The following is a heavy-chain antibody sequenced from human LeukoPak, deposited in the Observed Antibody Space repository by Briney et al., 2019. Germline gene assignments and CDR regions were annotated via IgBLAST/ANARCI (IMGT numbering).Heavy chain of an antibody. CDR3: ARGETEETGTRPDAFDI. J-gene: IGHJ3*02. D-gene: IGHD6-13*01. CDR1: GYTFIGYY. V-gene: IGHV1-2*02. CDR2: INPNSGGT. Sequence: ASVKVSCKASGYTFIGYYLHWVRQAPGQGPEWMGWINPNSGGTKYAQKFQGRVTMTRDTSISTAYMELTRPRSDDTAVYYCARGETEETGTRPDAFDIWGQGTMVTVSS.